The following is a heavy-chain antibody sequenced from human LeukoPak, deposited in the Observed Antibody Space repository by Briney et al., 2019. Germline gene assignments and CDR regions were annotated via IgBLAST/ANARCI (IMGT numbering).Heavy chain of an antibody. V-gene: IGHV1-69*13. CDR1: GGTFSSYA. J-gene: IGHJ4*02. CDR3: ARVRWRSSWYEAGFDY. CDR2: IIPIFGTA. Sequence: SVKVSCKASGGTFSSYAFSWVRQAPGQGLEWMGGIIPIFGTANYAQKFQGRVTITADESTSTAYMELSSLRSDDTAVYYCARVRWRSSWYEAGFDYWGQGTLVTVSS. D-gene: IGHD6-13*01.